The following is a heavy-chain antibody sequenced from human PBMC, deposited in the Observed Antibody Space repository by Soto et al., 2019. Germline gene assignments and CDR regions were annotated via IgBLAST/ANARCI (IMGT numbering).Heavy chain of an antibody. D-gene: IGHD2-15*01. CDR3: ASGYCGSGTCYPSWFGP. CDR1: GGSVSSNTYS. J-gene: IGHJ5*02. V-gene: IGHV4-39*01. Sequence: SETLSLTCTVSGGSVSSNTYSWGWIRQPPGKGLEWIGSIYYSGSTYYNPSLKSRVTISVDASNIQLSLKLSSVSAADTAVYYCASGYCGSGTCYPSWFGPWGQGTLVTVSS. CDR2: IYYSGST.